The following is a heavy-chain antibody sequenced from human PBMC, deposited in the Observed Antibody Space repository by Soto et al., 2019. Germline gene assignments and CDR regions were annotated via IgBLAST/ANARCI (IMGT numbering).Heavy chain of an antibody. CDR3: ARDCSSTSCYLYYYYGMHA. D-gene: IGHD2-2*01. CDR2: IKQDGSEK. CDR1: GFTFSSYW. Sequence: GGSLRLSCAASGFTFSSYWMSWVRQAPGKGLEWVANIKQDGSEKYYVDSVKGRFTISRDNAKNSLYLQMNSLRAEDTAVYYCARDCSSTSCYLYYYYGMHAWGQGTTATVSS. J-gene: IGHJ6*02. V-gene: IGHV3-7*01.